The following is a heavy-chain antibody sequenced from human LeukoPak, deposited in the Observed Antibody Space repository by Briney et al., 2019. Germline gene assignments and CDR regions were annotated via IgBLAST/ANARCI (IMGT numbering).Heavy chain of an antibody. Sequence: GGSLRLSCAASGFTFSSYSMNWVRQAPGKGLEWVSGMSAIGGSFFYADSLKGRFTISRDNSKNTLYLQINSLRGDDTAVYYCAKDRSSSWYPSYMDVWGKGTTVAVSS. V-gene: IGHV3-23*01. CDR3: AKDRSSSWYPSYMDV. CDR2: MSAIGGSF. D-gene: IGHD6-13*01. CDR1: GFTFSSYS. J-gene: IGHJ6*03.